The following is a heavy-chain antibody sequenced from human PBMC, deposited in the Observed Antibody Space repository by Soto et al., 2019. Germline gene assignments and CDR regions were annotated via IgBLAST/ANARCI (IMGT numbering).Heavy chain of an antibody. V-gene: IGHV1-18*01. CDR1: GYTFTIYG. CDR3: AREIIRFLEWFFPTQTMVGMDV. Sequence: GASVKVSCKASGYTFTIYGINWVRQAPGQGLEWMGWISPDNGNTNYAQKLQGRVTMTTDTSTSTAYMELRSLRSDDTAVYYCAREIIRFLEWFFPTQTMVGMDVWGQGTTVTVSS. J-gene: IGHJ6*02. D-gene: IGHD3-3*01. CDR2: ISPDNGNT.